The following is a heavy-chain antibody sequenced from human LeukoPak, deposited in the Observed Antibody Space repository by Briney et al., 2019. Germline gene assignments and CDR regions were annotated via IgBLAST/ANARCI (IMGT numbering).Heavy chain of an antibody. CDR1: GYTFTGYY. V-gene: IGHV1-2*02. CDR2: INPNSGGT. J-gene: IGHJ4*02. Sequence: ASVKVSCKASGYTFTGYYMHWVRQAPGQGLEWMGWINPNSGGTNYAQKFQGRVTMTRDTSISTAYMELSRLRSDDTAVYYCAKDAEIWFGESHFDYWGQGTLVTVSS. CDR3: AKDAEIWFGESHFDY. D-gene: IGHD3-10*01.